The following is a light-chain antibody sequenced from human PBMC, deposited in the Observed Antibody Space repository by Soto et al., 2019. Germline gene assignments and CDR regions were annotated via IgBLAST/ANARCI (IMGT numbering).Light chain of an antibody. Sequence: DIQMTQSPSTLSASVGDRVTITCRASQSISGWLAWYQQKPGKAPNLLIYKASSLESGGPSRFSGSGSGTEFTLTISSLQPDDFATYYCQQYNSYSNTFGQGTKLEI. J-gene: IGKJ2*01. CDR3: QQYNSYSNT. CDR2: KAS. V-gene: IGKV1-5*03. CDR1: QSISGW.